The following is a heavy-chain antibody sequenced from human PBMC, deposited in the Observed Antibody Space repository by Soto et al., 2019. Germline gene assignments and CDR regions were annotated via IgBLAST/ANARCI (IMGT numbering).Heavy chain of an antibody. CDR3: AGDGTFDI. D-gene: IGHD1-7*01. CDR1: GYTFTKYF. J-gene: IGHJ4*02. CDR2: INPAGGST. Sequence: QGQLVQSGAEVKKPGVSVKVSCQAAGYTFTKYFIQWIRQGPGQELEWVGFINPAGGSTRCAQKFQGRVTMTRDTSTRTVVMELTSLRSDDTGVYFCAGDGTFDIWGQGTLVTVSS. V-gene: IGHV1-46*01.